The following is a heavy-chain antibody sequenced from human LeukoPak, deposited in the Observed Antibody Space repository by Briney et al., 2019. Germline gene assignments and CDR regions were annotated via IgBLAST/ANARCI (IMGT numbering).Heavy chain of an antibody. V-gene: IGHV4-39*07. CDR2: IYHSGST. CDR3: ARLDCSSTSCYGGYNWFDP. CDR1: GGSISSSSYY. D-gene: IGHD2-2*01. Sequence: PSETLSLTCTVSGGSISSSSYYWGWIRQPPGKGLEWIGNIYHSGSTYYSPSLKSRVTISVDTSKNQFSLKLSSVTAADAAVYYCARLDCSSTSCYGGYNWFDPWGQGTLVTVSS. J-gene: IGHJ5*02.